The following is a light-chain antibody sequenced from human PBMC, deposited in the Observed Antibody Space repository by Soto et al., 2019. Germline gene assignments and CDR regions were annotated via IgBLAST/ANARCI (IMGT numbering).Light chain of an antibody. CDR2: GAS. CDR1: QSVSSSY. J-gene: IGKJ1*01. CDR3: QQYGNSPQT. Sequence: ETVLTQSPGTLSLSPGEIASLSCRASQSVSSSYVAWYQLRPGQAPRLLIYGASIRATGIPDRFSGGGSGTDFTLTIARLEPEDCAVYICQQYGNSPQTFGQGTKVEIK. V-gene: IGKV3-20*01.